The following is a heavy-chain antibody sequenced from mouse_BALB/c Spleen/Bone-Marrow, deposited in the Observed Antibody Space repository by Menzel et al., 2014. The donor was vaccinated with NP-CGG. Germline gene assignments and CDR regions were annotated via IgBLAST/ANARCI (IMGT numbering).Heavy chain of an antibody. CDR3: ARGDYDYDNWYFDV. Sequence: EVKLMESGAEIVKPGASVKLSCTESGFNIKDTYVHWVKQRPEQGLEWIGRIDPTNGNAKYDPKFQGKATMTVDKSSNTAYLQFSSLTSEDTAVYYCARGDYDYDNWYFDVWGAGTTVTVSS. V-gene: IGHV14-3*02. D-gene: IGHD2-4*01. CDR2: IDPTNGNA. J-gene: IGHJ1*01. CDR1: GFNIKDTY.